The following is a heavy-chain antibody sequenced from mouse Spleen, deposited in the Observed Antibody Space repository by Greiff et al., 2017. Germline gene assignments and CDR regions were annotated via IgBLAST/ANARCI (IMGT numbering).Heavy chain of an antibody. D-gene: IGHD2-14*01. J-gene: IGHJ2*01. CDR2: IDPNSGGT. CDR3: ARGLSIGFSPYFDY. CDR1: GYTFTSYW. V-gene: IGHV1-72*01. Sequence: KQSCKASGYTFTSYWMHWVKQRPGRGLEWIGRIDPNSGGTKYNEKFKSKATLTVDKPSSTAYMQLSSLTSEDSAVYYCARGLSIGFSPYFDYWGQGTTLTVSS.